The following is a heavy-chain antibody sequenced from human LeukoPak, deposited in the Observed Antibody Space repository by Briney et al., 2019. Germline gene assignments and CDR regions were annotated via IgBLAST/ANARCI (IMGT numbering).Heavy chain of an antibody. CDR1: GYPFTGYY. D-gene: IGHD3-3*01. CDR3: AREGGLFSEWPFDY. CDR2: INPNTGGT. V-gene: IGHV1-2*02. J-gene: IGHJ4*02. Sequence: GASVKVSCKASGYPFTGYYIHWVRQAPGQGLEWMGWINPNTGGTNYAQKFQGRVTMTRDTSIRTVYMELSRLRFDDTAVYYCAREGGLFSEWPFDYWGQGTLVTVSS.